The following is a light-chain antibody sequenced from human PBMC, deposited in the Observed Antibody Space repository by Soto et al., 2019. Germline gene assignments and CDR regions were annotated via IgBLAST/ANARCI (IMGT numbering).Light chain of an antibody. Sequence: DIQMTQSPSSLSASVGDRVTITCRASQSISSYLNWYQQKPGKAPKFLIYEASSLQSGVPSRFSGSGSGTEFTLTISSLQPEDFATYYCQQLVSYPQFGGGTKVEIK. V-gene: IGKV1-9*01. CDR3: QQLVSYPQ. CDR1: QSISSY. CDR2: EAS. J-gene: IGKJ4*02.